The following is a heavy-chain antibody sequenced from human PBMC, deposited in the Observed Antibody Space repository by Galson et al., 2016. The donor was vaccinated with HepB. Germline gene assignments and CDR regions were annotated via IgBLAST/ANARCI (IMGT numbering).Heavy chain of an antibody. D-gene: IGHD2-21*01. CDR1: GGSISSYY. CDR3: TRGAKGVVGAADY. V-gene: IGHV4-59*01. J-gene: IGHJ4*02. CDR2: ISYSGST. Sequence: SETLSLTCTVSGGSISSYYWSWIRQPPGKELEWIGCISYSGSTNYKPSLQSRVTISVDTSQNQFSLKLSSVTAADTAVYYCTRGAKGVVGAADYWGQGTLVTVSS.